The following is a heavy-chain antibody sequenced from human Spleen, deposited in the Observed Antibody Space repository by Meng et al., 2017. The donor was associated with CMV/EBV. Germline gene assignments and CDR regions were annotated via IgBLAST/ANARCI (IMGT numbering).Heavy chain of an antibody. CDR3: AKEGLLSDAFDI. Sequence: GESLKISCAASGFTFSSYWMSWVRQAPGKGLEWVSAISGSGGSTYYADSVKGRFTISRDNSKNTLYLQMNSLRAEDTAVYYCAKEGLLSDAFDIWGQGAMVTVSS. D-gene: IGHD2-15*01. CDR2: ISGSGGST. J-gene: IGHJ3*02. CDR1: GFTFSSYW. V-gene: IGHV3-23*01.